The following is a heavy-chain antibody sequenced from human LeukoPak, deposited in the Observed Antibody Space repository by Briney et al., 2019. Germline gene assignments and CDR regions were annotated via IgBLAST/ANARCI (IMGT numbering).Heavy chain of an antibody. D-gene: IGHD3-22*01. V-gene: IGHV3-30-3*01. Sequence: GRSLRLSCAASGFTFSSYAMHWVRQAPGKGLEWVAVISYDGSNKYYADSVKGRFTISRDNSKNTLYLQMNSLRAEDTAVYYCVRGDYYDSSGLWSDWGQGTLVTVSS. CDR1: GFTFSSYA. CDR2: ISYDGSNK. J-gene: IGHJ4*02. CDR3: VRGDYYDSSGLWSD.